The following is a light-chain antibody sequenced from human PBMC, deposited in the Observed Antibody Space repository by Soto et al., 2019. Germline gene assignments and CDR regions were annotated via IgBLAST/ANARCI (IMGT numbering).Light chain of an antibody. Sequence: QSALTQPASVSGSPGQSITISCTGTSSDVGGYYYVSWYQQHPAKAPKLMIYDVSKRPSGVSYRFSGSKSGNTASLTISGLQAEDEADYYCSSYTTTSTVVFGGGTKLTVL. J-gene: IGLJ2*01. CDR3: SSYTTTSTVV. CDR1: SSDVGGYYY. V-gene: IGLV2-14*01. CDR2: DVS.